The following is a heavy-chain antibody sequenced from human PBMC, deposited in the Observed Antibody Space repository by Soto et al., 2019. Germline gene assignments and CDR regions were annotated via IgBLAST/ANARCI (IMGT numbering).Heavy chain of an antibody. D-gene: IGHD2-21*02. V-gene: IGHV3-23*01. Sequence: VQLLESRGGLVQAGESLRLSCEASGFSISTYALMWVRQIPGKGQEWVAGMTGSGGDIRYADSVKGRFSISKDKAKNRVYLQLKCLRAEETAMYYCSKDSVYGDGVWLAANWGQGTLVTVSS. CDR3: SKDSVYGDGVWLAAN. J-gene: IGHJ4*02. CDR1: GFSISTYA. CDR2: MTGSGGDI.